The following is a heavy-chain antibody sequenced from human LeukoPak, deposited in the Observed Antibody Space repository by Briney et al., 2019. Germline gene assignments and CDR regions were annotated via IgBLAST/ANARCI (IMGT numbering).Heavy chain of an antibody. CDR2: LSFDGSQM. CDR1: GFALSSSA. Sequence: PGGTLRLSCAPSGFALSSSAMHWVPESPGKGLECLAILSFDGSQMYYADSVKGRFTLSRDNPKNTLYLQIHSLRFDDRAIYYCARDTSSAPHSVTWASNRFAPWGQGTLVTVSS. CDR3: ARDTSSAPHSVTWASNRFAP. D-gene: IGHD6-6*01. J-gene: IGHJ5*02. V-gene: IGHV3-30*03.